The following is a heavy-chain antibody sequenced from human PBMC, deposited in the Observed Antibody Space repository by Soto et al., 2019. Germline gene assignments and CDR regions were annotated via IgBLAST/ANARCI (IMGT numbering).Heavy chain of an antibody. CDR2: ISAYNGNT. D-gene: IGHD3-3*01. CDR3: ARAPRRFLEWPTPDDY. J-gene: IGHJ4*02. CDR1: GYTFTSYG. V-gene: IGHV1-18*01. Sequence: QVQLVQSGAEVKKPGASVKVSCKASGYTFTSYGISWVRQAPGQGLERMGWISAYNGNTNYAQKLQGRVTMTTDTSTSTAYMELRSLRSDDTAVYYCARAPRRFLEWPTPDDYWGQGTLVTVSS.